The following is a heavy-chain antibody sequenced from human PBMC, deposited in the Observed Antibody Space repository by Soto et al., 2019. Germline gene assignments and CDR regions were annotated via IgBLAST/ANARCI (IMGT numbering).Heavy chain of an antibody. D-gene: IGHD1-20*01. CDR2: ISASGGTK. Sequence: EVQLLESGGDLVQPGGSLRVSCAASGFTFSDYAMSWVRQAPGKGLEWVSSISASGGTKYYADSVKGRFTITRDKSKKTLYLQMNSLRAEDTAVYWCARDNWNGAYYGLDVWGQGTTVTVS. CDR1: GFTFSDYA. V-gene: IGHV3-23*01. CDR3: ARDNWNGAYYGLDV. J-gene: IGHJ6*02.